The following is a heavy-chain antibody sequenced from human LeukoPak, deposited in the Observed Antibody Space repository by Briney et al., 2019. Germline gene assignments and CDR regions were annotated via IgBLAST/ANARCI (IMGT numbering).Heavy chain of an antibody. V-gene: IGHV4-30-2*01. CDR1: GGSISSGGYY. D-gene: IGHD3-10*01. CDR2: IYHSGST. CDR3: ARATEGPFGDPYYFDY. Sequence: SETLSLTCTVSGGSISSGGYYWSWIRQPPGKGLEWIGYIYHSGSTYYNPSLKSRVTISVDRSKNQFSLKLSSVTAADTAVYYCARATEGPFGDPYYFDYWGQGTLVTVSS. J-gene: IGHJ4*02.